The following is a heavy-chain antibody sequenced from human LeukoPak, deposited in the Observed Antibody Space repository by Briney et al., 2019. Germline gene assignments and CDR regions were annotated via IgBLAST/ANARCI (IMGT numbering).Heavy chain of an antibody. CDR3: ARQVASGRGDAFDI. Sequence: SETLSLTCTVSGGSISSSSYYWGWIRQPPGKGLEWIGSIYYSGSTYYNPSLKSRVTISVDTSKNQFSLKLSSVTAADTAVYYCARQVASGRGDAFDIWGQGTMVTVSS. CDR1: GGSISSSSYY. D-gene: IGHD5-12*01. J-gene: IGHJ3*02. CDR2: IYYSGST. V-gene: IGHV4-39*01.